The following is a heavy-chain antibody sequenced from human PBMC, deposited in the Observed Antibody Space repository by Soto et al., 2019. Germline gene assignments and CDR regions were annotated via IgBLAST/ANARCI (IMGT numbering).Heavy chain of an antibody. V-gene: IGHV1-24*01. CDR1: GYTLTELS. CDR3: ATGSLKAAAGYFDY. Sequence: ASVKVSCKVSGYTLTELSMHWVRQAPGKGLEWMGSFDPEDGETIYAQKFQGRVTMTEDTSTDTAYMELSSLRSEDTAVYYCATGSLKAAAGYFDYWGQGTLVTVSS. CDR2: FDPEDGET. J-gene: IGHJ4*02. D-gene: IGHD6-13*01.